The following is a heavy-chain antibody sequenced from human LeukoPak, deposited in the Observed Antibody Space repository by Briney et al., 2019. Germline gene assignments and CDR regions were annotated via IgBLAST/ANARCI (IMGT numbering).Heavy chain of an antibody. J-gene: IGHJ4*02. CDR3: AKVFLTRHLWTNWVYFDH. V-gene: IGHV3-9*01. Sequence: QPGRSLRLSCAASGFTFGDYAMHWVRQAPGKGLEWVSGINSISDTVGYADSVKGRFSISRDNDKKSLYLQMNSLRPEDTAVYYCAKVFLTRHLWTNWVYFDHWGQGALVTVSS. D-gene: IGHD2-21*01. CDR1: GFTFGDYA. CDR2: INSISDTV.